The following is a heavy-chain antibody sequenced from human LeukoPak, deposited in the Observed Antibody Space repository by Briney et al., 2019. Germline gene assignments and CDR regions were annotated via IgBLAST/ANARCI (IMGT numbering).Heavy chain of an antibody. J-gene: IGHJ3*02. V-gene: IGHV4-59*13. Sequence: SETLSLTCTVSGGTLSGNYWSWIRQSPGKGLEWTAYIDCSGNTNYNPSLKSRLTISVDASKNQFSLKLGSVTAADTPVYYCARDRRRELLHAFDIWGQGTMVTVSS. CDR1: GGTLSGNY. CDR2: IDCSGNT. CDR3: ARDRRRELLHAFDI. D-gene: IGHD1-26*01.